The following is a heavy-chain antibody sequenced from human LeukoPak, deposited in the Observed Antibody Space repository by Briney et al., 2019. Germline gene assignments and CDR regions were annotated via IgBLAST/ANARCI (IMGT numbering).Heavy chain of an antibody. CDR2: FDPEDGET. V-gene: IGHV1-24*01. CDR1: GYTLTELS. D-gene: IGHD3-16*01. Sequence: ASVKVSCKVSGYTLTELSMHWVRQAPGKGLEWMGGFDPEDGETIYAQKFQGRVTMTEDTSTDTAYMELSSLRSEDTAVYYCATGAGMITFGGPPDAFDIWGQGTMVTVSS. J-gene: IGHJ3*02. CDR3: ATGAGMITFGGPPDAFDI.